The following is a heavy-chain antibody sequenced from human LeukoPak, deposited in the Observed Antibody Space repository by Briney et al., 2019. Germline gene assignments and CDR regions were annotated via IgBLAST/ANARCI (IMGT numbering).Heavy chain of an antibody. CDR2: ISHDGAST. Sequence: GSQRLSCAASGYTFYNYAVTWVRQAPGKGLEWVSSISHDGASTHYADSVKGRFTISRDNSKNTVFLQMDSLRAEGTAVYFCAKYGSGQLWLLGWYFDFWGRGTLVSVSS. V-gene: IGHV3-23*01. D-gene: IGHD3-16*01. CDR3: AKYGSGQLWLLGWYFDF. J-gene: IGHJ2*01. CDR1: GYTFYNYA.